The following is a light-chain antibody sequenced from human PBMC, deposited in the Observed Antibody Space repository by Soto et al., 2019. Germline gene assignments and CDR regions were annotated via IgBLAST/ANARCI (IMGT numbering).Light chain of an antibody. CDR2: GAS. CDR3: QQYNDNWPT. V-gene: IGKV3D-15*01. J-gene: IGKJ1*01. Sequence: IVMTHSPSTLSVSPLERATLSFMSVQSVSNNYLAWYQQKPGQAPRLLIYGASNRATGIPDRFGGSGSGTEFTLTISSLQSEDFAVYYCQQYNDNWPTFGQGTKVDIK. CDR1: QSVSNN.